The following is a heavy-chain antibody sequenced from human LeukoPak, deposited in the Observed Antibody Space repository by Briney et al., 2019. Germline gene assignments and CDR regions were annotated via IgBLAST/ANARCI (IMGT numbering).Heavy chain of an antibody. CDR3: TKWNGYGDY. Sequence: GGSLRLSCAASGFTFSSYGMSWVRQAQGKGLEWVSGVSESGGSTYYTDSVKGRFTISRDNSRNTLYLQMNSLRAEDTAIYYCTKWNGYGDYWGQGILVTVSS. V-gene: IGHV3-23*01. D-gene: IGHD3-3*01. J-gene: IGHJ4*02. CDR1: GFTFSSYG. CDR2: VSESGGST.